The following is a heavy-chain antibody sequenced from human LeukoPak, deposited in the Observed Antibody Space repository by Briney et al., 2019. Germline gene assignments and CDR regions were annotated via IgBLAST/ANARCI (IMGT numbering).Heavy chain of an antibody. Sequence: GGSLRLSCAASGFTFSSFGMHWVRQAPGKGLEWVAFIRYDGSNKYYADSVKGRFTISRDNAKNSLYLQMNSLRPDDTALYYCSTDPRLLIYWGHGTLVTVSS. CDR2: IRYDGSNK. D-gene: IGHD2-8*01. CDR3: STDPRLLIY. CDR1: GFTFSSFG. V-gene: IGHV3-30*02. J-gene: IGHJ4*01.